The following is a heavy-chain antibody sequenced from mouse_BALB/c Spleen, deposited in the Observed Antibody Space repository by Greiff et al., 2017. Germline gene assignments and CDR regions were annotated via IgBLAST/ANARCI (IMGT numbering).Heavy chain of an antibody. CDR3: ARDGETGSWFAY. CDR2: ISDGGSYT. V-gene: IGHV5-4*02. J-gene: IGHJ3*01. D-gene: IGHD4-1*01. CDR1: GFTFSDYY. Sequence: DVMLVESGGGLVKPGGSLKLSCAASGFTFSDYYMYWVRQTPEKRLEWVATISDGGSYTYYPDSVKGRFTISRDNAKNNLYLQMSSLKSEDTAIYYCARDGETGSWFAYWGQGTLVTVSA.